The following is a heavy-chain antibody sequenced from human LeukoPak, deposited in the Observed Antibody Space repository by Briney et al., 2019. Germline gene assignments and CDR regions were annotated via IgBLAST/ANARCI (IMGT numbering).Heavy chain of an antibody. D-gene: IGHD2-2*01. J-gene: IGHJ4*02. CDR1: GSTFSSYS. CDR2: ISSSSDHI. V-gene: IGHV3-21*01. Sequence: GGSLSLSCAASGSTFSSYSMNWVRQAPGKGLEWVSSISSSSDHIAYADSVKGRFTISRDNAKNALYLQVNSLRAEDTAVYYCARGVVPAAFDYWGQGTLVTVSS. CDR3: ARGVVPAAFDY.